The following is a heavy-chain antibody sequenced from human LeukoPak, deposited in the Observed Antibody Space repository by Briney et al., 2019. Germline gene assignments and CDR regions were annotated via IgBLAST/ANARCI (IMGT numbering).Heavy chain of an antibody. CDR1: GFTLSSYA. V-gene: IGHV3-23*01. D-gene: IGHD2-21*01. Sequence: GGSLRPSCAASGFTLSSYAMSWVRQAPGKGLEWVSAISVSGNTYRADSVKGRFTISRDSSKNTLYLQMNRLRAEDAAVYYCAKAPVTTCSGAYCYPFDYWGQGTLVTVSS. J-gene: IGHJ4*02. CDR3: AKAPVTTCSGAYCYPFDY. CDR2: ISVSGNT.